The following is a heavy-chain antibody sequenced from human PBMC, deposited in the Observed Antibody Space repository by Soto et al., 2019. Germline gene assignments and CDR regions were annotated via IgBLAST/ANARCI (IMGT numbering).Heavy chain of an antibody. V-gene: IGHV1-8*01. CDR3: ASTSGGRYYYYYGMDV. Sequence: ASVKVSCKASGYTFTSYDINWVRQATGQGLEWMGWMNPNSGNTGYAQKFQGRVTMTRNTSISTAYMELSSLRSEDTAVYYCASTSGGRYYYYYGMDVWGQGTTVTVSS. CDR2: MNPNSGNT. CDR1: GYTFTSYD. J-gene: IGHJ6*02. D-gene: IGHD1-26*01.